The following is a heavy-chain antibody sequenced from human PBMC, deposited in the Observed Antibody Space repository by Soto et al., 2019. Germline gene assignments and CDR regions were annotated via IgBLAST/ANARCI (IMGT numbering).Heavy chain of an antibody. J-gene: IGHJ6*02. D-gene: IGHD6-13*01. V-gene: IGHV1-69*06. Sequence: QVQLVQSGAEVKKPGSSVKDSCKASGGTFSSYAISWVRQAPGQGLEWMGGIIPIFGTANYAQKFQGRVTITADKSTSTAYMELSSLRSEDTAVYYCARDPRSSSWRWDYYYYGMDVWGQGTTVTVSS. CDR3: ARDPRSSSWRWDYYYYGMDV. CDR1: GGTFSSYA. CDR2: IIPIFGTA.